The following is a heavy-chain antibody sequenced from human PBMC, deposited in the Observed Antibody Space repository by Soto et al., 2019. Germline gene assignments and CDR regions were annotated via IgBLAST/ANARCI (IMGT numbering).Heavy chain of an antibody. J-gene: IGHJ6*02. Sequence: GESLKISCKGSGYSFTSYWISWVRLMPGKGLEWMGRIDPSDSYTNYSPSFQGHVTISADKSISTAYLQWSSLKAPDTAMYHCAKHGSDPAHIVGVTVTSALDIWGQGTTVTVSS. CDR2: IDPSDSYT. CDR1: GYSFTSYW. CDR3: AKHGSDPAHIVGVTVTSALDI. D-gene: IGHD2-21*02. V-gene: IGHV5-10-1*01.